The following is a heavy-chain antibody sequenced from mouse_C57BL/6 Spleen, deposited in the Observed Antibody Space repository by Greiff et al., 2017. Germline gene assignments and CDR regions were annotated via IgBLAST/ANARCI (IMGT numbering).Heavy chain of an antibody. V-gene: IGHV1-7*01. CDR1: GYTFTSYW. D-gene: IGHD3-2*02. CDR3: AREGQLRSLNS. J-gene: IGHJ2*01. Sequence: QVQLQQSGAELAKPGASVKLSCKASGYTFTSYWLHWVKQRPGQGLVWIGYINPSSGYTKYNQKFKDKATLTADKSSSTAYMQLSSLTYEDSAVSYCAREGQLRSLNSWGQGTTRTVSS. CDR2: INPSSGYT.